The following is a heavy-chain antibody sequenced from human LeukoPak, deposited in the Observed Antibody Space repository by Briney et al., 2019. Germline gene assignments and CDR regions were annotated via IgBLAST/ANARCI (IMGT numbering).Heavy chain of an antibody. J-gene: IGHJ4*02. D-gene: IGHD3-22*01. V-gene: IGHV3-23*01. CDR1: GFTFSSYA. CDR2: ISDSGEIT. Sequence: PGGSLRLSCTASGFTFSSYAMSWVRQAPGKGLEWVSGISDSGEITFYADSVKGRFTISRDNSENTLYLQMNSLRAEDTAVYYCARTTCYDDTRDYYLDYWGQGTLVTVSS. CDR3: ARTTCYDDTRDYYLDY.